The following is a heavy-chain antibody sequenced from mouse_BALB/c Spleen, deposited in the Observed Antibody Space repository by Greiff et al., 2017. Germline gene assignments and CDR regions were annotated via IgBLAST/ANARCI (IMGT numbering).Heavy chain of an antibody. Sequence: EVQLQQSGAELVKPGASVKLSCTASGFNIKDTYMHWVKQRPEQGLEWIGRIDPANGNTKYDPKFQGKATITADTSSNTAYLQLSSLTSEDTAVYYCARSLRSYYYAMDYWGQGTSVTVSS. CDR1: GFNIKDTY. CDR2: IDPANGNT. V-gene: IGHV14-3*02. D-gene: IGHD1-1*01. J-gene: IGHJ4*01. CDR3: ARSLRSYYYAMDY.